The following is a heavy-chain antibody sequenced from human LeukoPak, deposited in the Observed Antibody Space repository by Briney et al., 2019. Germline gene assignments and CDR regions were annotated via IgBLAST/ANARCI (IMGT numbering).Heavy chain of an antibody. CDR3: ARDRITGTTWFDP. J-gene: IGHJ5*02. V-gene: IGHV1-69*06. Sequence: ASVKVSCKASGGTFSSYAISWVRQAPGQGLEWMGRIIPIFGTANYAQKCQGRVTITADKSTSTSYMELSSLRSEDTAVYYCARDRITGTTWFDPWGQGTLVTVSS. CDR2: IIPIFGTA. CDR1: GGTFSSYA. D-gene: IGHD1-7*01.